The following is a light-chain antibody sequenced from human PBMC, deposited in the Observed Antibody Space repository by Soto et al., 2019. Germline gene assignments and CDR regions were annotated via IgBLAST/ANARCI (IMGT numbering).Light chain of an antibody. Sequence: QSVLTQPASVSGSPGQSITISCTGTSSDVGSYKLVSWYQHHPGKAPKLIIYEGSERPSGVSHRFSGSKSDNTASLTISGLQAEDEADYYCCSYEDITLFGGGTKLTVL. J-gene: IGLJ2*01. CDR1: SSDVGSYKL. CDR3: CSYEDITL. CDR2: EGS. V-gene: IGLV2-23*01.